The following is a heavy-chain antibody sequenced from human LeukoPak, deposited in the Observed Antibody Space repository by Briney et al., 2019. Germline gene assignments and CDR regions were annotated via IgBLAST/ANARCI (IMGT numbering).Heavy chain of an antibody. CDR1: GFTFSSYA. J-gene: IGHJ4*02. CDR3: ARGPPYCSGSYSLDY. Sequence: SGGSLRLSCAASGFTFSSYAMSWVRQAPGKGLEWVSAISGSGGSTYYADSVRGRFTISRDNSKNTLYLQMNSLRAEDSAVYYWARGPPYCSGSYSLDYWGQGSLVTVSS. CDR2: ISGSGGST. V-gene: IGHV3-23*01. D-gene: IGHD3-10*01.